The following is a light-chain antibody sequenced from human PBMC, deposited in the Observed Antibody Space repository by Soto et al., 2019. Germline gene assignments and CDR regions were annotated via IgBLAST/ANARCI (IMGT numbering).Light chain of an antibody. J-gene: IGKJ1*01. CDR3: QQYYSYPPWT. Sequence: DIQMTQSPSSLSVSVGDRVTITCRASQSIGGFLNWYQQKLGKAPKLLIYAASSLQSGVPSRFSGSGSGTDFTLTISCLQSEDFATYYCQQYYSYPPWTFGQGTKVDIK. CDR2: AAS. CDR1: QSIGGF. V-gene: IGKV1-39*01.